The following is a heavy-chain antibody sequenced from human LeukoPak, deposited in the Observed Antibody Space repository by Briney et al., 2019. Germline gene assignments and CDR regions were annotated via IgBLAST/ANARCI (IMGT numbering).Heavy chain of an antibody. D-gene: IGHD3-10*01. CDR2: FYYSGSP. Sequence: SETLSLTCAVYGGSFSGYYWSWIRQPPGKALEWIGSFYYSGSPYYNPSLQSRVTISVDTSKTQFSLRLNSVTAADTAVYYCARFYYGSGSYVSNFDYWGQGTLVIVSS. CDR1: GGSFSGYY. CDR3: ARFYYGSGSYVSNFDY. V-gene: IGHV4-34*01. J-gene: IGHJ4*02.